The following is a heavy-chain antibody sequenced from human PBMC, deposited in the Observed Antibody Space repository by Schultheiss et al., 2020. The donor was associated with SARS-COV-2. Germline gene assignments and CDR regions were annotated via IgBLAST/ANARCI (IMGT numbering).Heavy chain of an antibody. CDR1: GGSMNSYY. J-gene: IGHJ4*02. Sequence: SQTLSLTCTVSGGSMNSYYWSWIRQSPGKKLEWIGYIFYSGSTDYNPSLKSRVTISVDTSKKNFSLKLRSVTDADTALYYCARASTETLALPDDYWGQGTLVIVSS. V-gene: IGHV4-59*01. CDR3: ARASTETLALPDDY. D-gene: IGHD4-17*01. CDR2: IFYSGST.